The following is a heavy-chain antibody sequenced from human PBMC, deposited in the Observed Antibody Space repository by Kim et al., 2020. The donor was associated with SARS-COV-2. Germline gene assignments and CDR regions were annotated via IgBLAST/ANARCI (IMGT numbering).Heavy chain of an antibody. Sequence: GGSLRLSCAASGFTFSSYAMNWVRQAPGKGLEWIAAISRSSNSIYYEDSVKGRFTISRDNGQNSLSLQLHSLRVEDTAVYFCARASNHGEYYFDSWGQGTLVTVSS. CDR2: ISRSSNSI. V-gene: IGHV3-21*01. D-gene: IGHD4-17*01. CDR3: ARASNHGEYYFDS. J-gene: IGHJ5*01. CDR1: GFTFSSYA.